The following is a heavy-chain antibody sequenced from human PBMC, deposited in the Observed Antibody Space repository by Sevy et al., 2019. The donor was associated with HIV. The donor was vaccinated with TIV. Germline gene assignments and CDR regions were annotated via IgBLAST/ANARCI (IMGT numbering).Heavy chain of an antibody. CDR2: IYPDDSDT. Sequence: GESQKISCKGSGYRFTSYWIGWVRQMPGKGLEWMGIIYPDDSDTRYSPSFQGQVTISADKSITTGYLQWTSRKASDTAIYYCARRGYYDSSGYYTYGMDVWGQGTTVTVSS. CDR1: GYRFTSYW. D-gene: IGHD3-22*01. CDR3: ARRGYYDSSGYYTYGMDV. V-gene: IGHV5-51*01. J-gene: IGHJ6*02.